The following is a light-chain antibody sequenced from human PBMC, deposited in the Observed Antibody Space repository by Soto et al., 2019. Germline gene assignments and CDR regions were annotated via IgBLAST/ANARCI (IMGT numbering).Light chain of an antibody. V-gene: IGKV3-11*01. J-gene: IGKJ5*01. CDR3: QQRFDWPKIT. CDR2: DAS. Sequence: EIVLTQSPATLSLSPGERATLSCRASQSVSRYLAWYQQKPGQAPRLLIYDASNRATGIPARFSGSGSGTDFTLTISSLEPEDFGVFYCQQRFDWPKITFGQGTRLEI. CDR1: QSVSRY.